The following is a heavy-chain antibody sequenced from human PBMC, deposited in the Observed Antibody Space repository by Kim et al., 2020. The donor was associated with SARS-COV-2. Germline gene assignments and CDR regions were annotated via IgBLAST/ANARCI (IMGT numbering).Heavy chain of an antibody. CDR1: GFIFSDYW. CDR2: SNSDESST. V-gene: IGHV3-74*01. CDR3: AREXXNRXSWYERARDI. J-gene: IGHJ3*02. Sequence: GGSLRLSCAASGFIFSDYWMHWVRQVPGKGLVWVSRSNSDESSTSYADSVTGRFXNSRDNVKNTLYLKMXSLRVEDTAVYYCAREXXNRXSWYERARDIWGQXXXVTVSS. D-gene: IGHD6-13*01.